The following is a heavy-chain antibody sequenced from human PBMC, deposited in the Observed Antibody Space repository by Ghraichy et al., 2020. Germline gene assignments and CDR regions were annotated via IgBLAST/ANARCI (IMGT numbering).Heavy chain of an antibody. CDR3: ARDLVGSTSSYYGMDV. D-gene: IGHD2-2*01. J-gene: IGHJ6*02. CDR2: ISSSSSYI. V-gene: IGHV3-21*01. CDR1: GFTFSSYS. Sequence: GGSLRLSCAASGFTFSSYSMNWVRQAPGKGLEWVSSISSSSSYIYYADSVKGRFTISRDNAKNSLYLQMNSLRAEDTAVYYCARDLVGSTSSYYGMDVWGQGTTVTVSS.